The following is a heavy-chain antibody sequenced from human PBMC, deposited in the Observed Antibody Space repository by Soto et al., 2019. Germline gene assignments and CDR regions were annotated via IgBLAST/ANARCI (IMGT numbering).Heavy chain of an antibody. CDR2: IIPMFGIA. V-gene: IGHV1-69*02. Sequence: QVELVQSGAEVKKPGSSVEVSCKASGGTFSSYTISWVRQAPGQGLEWMGRIIPMFGIANYAQKFQGRVTITADKSTTTAYMELSSLRSEDTAVYYCARGYGDSHDYWGQGTLVTVSS. J-gene: IGHJ4*02. D-gene: IGHD4-17*01. CDR3: ARGYGDSHDY. CDR1: GGTFSSYT.